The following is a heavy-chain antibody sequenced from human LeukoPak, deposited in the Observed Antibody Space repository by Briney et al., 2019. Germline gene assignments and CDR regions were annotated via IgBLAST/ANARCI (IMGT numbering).Heavy chain of an antibody. D-gene: IGHD3-16*01. Sequence: SGTLSLTCAVYGGSFSGYYWSWIRQPPGKGLEWIGEINHSGSTNYNPSLKSRVTISVDTSKNQFSLKLSSVTAADTAVYYCARRGDYWGQGTLVTVSS. V-gene: IGHV4-34*01. CDR3: ARRGDY. CDR2: INHSGST. CDR1: GGSFSGYY. J-gene: IGHJ4*02.